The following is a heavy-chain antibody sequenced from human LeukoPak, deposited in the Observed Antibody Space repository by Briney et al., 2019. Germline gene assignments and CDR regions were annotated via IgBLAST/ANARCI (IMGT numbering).Heavy chain of an antibody. V-gene: IGHV3-11*01. D-gene: IGHD3-3*01. J-gene: IGHJ6*02. Sequence: GGSLRLSCAASGFTFSDYYMSWIRQAPGKGLEWVSYISSSGSTIYYADSVKGRFTISRDNAKNSLYLQMNSLRAEDTAVYYCARDYDFWSGYGYYYGMDVWGQGTTVTVSS. CDR1: GFTFSDYY. CDR2: ISSSGSTI. CDR3: ARDYDFWSGYGYYYGMDV.